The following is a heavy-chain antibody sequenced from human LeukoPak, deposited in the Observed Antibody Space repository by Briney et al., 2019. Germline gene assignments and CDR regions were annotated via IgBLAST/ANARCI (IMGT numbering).Heavy chain of an antibody. Sequence: GGSLRLSCAASGFTFDDYGMSWVRQPPGKGLEWVSGITWNGGSTGYADSVKGRFTISRDNAKNSLYLQMNSLRAEDTAVYYCARSAPYCSSTSCYVDYWGQGTLVTVSS. CDR2: ITWNGGST. D-gene: IGHD2-2*01. J-gene: IGHJ4*02. CDR3: ARSAPYCSSTSCYVDY. CDR1: GFTFDDYG. V-gene: IGHV3-20*04.